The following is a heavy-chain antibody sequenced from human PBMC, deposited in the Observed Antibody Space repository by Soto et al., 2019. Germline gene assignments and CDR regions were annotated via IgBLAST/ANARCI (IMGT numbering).Heavy chain of an antibody. CDR2: INDYGTTI. V-gene: IGHV3-74*01. CDR1: GFNLGSYW. D-gene: IGHD1-1*01. CDR3: ARGGLEPFDY. Sequence: EVQLVESGGGLVQPGGYLRLSCAASGFNLGSYWMHWVRQAPGKGLVWVSRINDYGTTINYAESVEGRFTISRDDAKSEVYLQINNLRAEDTAVYYCARGGLEPFDYWGQGALVTVSS. J-gene: IGHJ4*02.